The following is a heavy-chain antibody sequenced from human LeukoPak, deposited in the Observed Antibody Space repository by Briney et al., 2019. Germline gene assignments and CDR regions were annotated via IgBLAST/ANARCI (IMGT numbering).Heavy chain of an antibody. D-gene: IGHD6-19*01. CDR2: ISSSSSYI. J-gene: IGHJ6*03. V-gene: IGHV3-21*01. CDR1: GFTFSSYS. CDR3: ARGGARSKQWLVDPMDYYYYYMDV. Sequence: PGGSLRLSCAASGFTFSSYSMNWVRQAPGKGLEWVSSISSSSSYIYYADSVKGRFTISRDNAKNSLYLQMNSLRAEDTAVYYCARGGARSKQWLVDPMDYYYYYMDVWGKGTTVTVSS.